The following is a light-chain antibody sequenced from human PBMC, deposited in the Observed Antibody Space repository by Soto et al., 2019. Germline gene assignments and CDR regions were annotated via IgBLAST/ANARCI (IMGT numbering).Light chain of an antibody. CDR1: SSDVGDYNY. CDR2: DVS. CDR3: SSYTSSNTWV. Sequence: QSALTQPASVSGSPGQSIAISCTGTSSDVGDYNYVSWYQHHPGKAPKLIIYDVSSRPSGVSNRFSGSKSGNTASLTISGLQAEDEANYYCSSYTSSNTWVFGGGTKVTVL. J-gene: IGLJ3*02. V-gene: IGLV2-14*03.